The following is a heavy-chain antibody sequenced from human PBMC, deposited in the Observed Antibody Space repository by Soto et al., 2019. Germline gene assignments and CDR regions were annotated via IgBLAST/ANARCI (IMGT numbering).Heavy chain of an antibody. CDR2: TYYRSKWYY. V-gene: IGHV6-1*01. J-gene: IGHJ4*01. D-gene: IGHD1-26*01. CDR1: GDSVSNNSAG. CDR3: ARGEQYSGRIFDY. Sequence: SQTLSLPCAITGDSVSNNSAGWSWVRHSPSRGLEWLGRTYYRSKWYYEYAVSVRGRITINPDTSKNQYSLQLNSVTPEDTAVYFCARGEQYSGRIFDYWGQGTLVTVSS.